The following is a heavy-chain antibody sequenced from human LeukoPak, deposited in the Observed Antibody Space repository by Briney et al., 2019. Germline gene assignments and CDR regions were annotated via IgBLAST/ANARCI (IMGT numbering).Heavy chain of an antibody. CDR2: IIPIFGTA. CDR1: GGTFSSYA. J-gene: IGHJ4*02. D-gene: IGHD4-17*01. V-gene: IGHV1-69*05. CDR3: ARELLLPMTTVTTVYFDY. Sequence: GASVKVSCKASGGTFSSYAISWVRQAPGQGLEWMGRIIPIFGTANYAQKFQGRVTITTDESTSTAYMELSSLRSEDTAVYYCARELLLPMTTVTTVYFDYWGQGTLVTVSS.